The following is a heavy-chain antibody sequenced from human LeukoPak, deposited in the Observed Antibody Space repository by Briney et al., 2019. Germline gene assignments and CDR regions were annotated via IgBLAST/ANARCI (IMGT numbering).Heavy chain of an antibody. V-gene: IGHV3-7*01. J-gene: IGHJ4*02. CDR3: AKDQAAAVLLPGLFDY. D-gene: IGHD3-10*01. CDR2: INLDGGEK. Sequence: GGSLRLSCAASGFTFSSYSMNWVRQAPGKGLEWVANINLDGGEKYYVDSVKGRFTISRDNAKNSLYLQMNSLRAEDTAVYYCAKDQAAAVLLPGLFDYWGQGTLVTVSS. CDR1: GFTFSSYS.